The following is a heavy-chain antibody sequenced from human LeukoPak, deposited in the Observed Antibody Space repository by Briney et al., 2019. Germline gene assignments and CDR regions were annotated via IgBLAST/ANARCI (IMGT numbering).Heavy chain of an antibody. CDR2: IYTSGST. J-gene: IGHJ4*02. D-gene: IGHD2-2*01. V-gene: IGHV4-61*02. CDR1: GGSISSGSYY. CDR3: ARGRGTIVVVPAAQFYFDY. Sequence: PSETLSLTCTVSGGSISSGSYYWSWIRQPAGKGLEWIGRIYTSGSTNYNPSLKSRVTISVDTSKNQFSLKLSSVTAADTAVYYCARGRGTIVVVPAAQFYFDYWGQGTLVTVSS.